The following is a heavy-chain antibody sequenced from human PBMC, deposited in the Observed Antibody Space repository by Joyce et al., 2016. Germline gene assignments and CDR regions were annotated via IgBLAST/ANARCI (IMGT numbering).Heavy chain of an antibody. CDR1: GFSVSGNY. CDR3: ARGAGIVVVTHFDY. J-gene: IGHJ4*02. Sequence: EVQLVESGGGLVQPGGSLRLSCAVSGFSVSGNYMNWVRQAPGKGLEWVSVSYSGGSTYYADSVKGRFTISRDNSKNTLYLQMNSLRAEDTAVYYCARGAGIVVVTHFDYWGQGTLVTVSS. CDR2: SYSGGST. V-gene: IGHV3-66*01. D-gene: IGHD3-22*01.